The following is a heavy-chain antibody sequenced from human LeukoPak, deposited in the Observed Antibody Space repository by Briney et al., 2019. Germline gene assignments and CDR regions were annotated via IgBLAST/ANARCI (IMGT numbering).Heavy chain of an antibody. Sequence: GGSLRLSCAASGFTFSSYAMSWVRQAPGKGLECVSTISGSRGSTYYADSVKGRFTISRDNSKNTVYLQMNSLRAEDTAVYYCAKYFYDYSYYGMDVWGQGTTVTVSS. J-gene: IGHJ6*02. CDR1: GFTFSSYA. CDR3: AKYFYDYSYYGMDV. CDR2: ISGSRGST. V-gene: IGHV3-23*01. D-gene: IGHD3-10*01.